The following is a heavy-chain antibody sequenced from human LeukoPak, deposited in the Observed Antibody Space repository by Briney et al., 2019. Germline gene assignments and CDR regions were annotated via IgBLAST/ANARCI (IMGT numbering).Heavy chain of an antibody. CDR3: TRDRIDIPSYYYDSSGYYYV. D-gene: IGHD3-22*01. Sequence: SGGSLRLSCTASGFTFGDYAMSWVRQAPGKGLEWVSFIRSKAYGGTTEYAASVKGRFTISRDDSKSIAYLQMNSLKTEDTAVYYCTRDRIDIPSYYYDSSGYYYVWGQGTLVTVSS. CDR2: IRSKAYGGTT. CDR1: GFTFGDYA. J-gene: IGHJ4*02. V-gene: IGHV3-49*04.